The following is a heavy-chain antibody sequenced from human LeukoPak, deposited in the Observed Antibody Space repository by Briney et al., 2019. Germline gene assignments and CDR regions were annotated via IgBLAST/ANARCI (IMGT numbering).Heavy chain of an antibody. V-gene: IGHV3-23*01. D-gene: IGHD5-18*01. J-gene: IGHJ5*02. CDR2: ISGSGGST. Sequence: GGSLRLSCAASGFTFSSYCMSWVRQPPGKGLEWVSAISGSGGSTYYADSVKGRCTISRDNSKDTLYLQMNSLRAEDTAVYYCARAGDTAMAYRYFWFDHWGQGTLVTVSS. CDR3: ARAGDTAMAYRYFWFDH. CDR1: GFTFSSYC.